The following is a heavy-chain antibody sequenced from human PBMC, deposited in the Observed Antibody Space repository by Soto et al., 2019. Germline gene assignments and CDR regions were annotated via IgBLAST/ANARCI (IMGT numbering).Heavy chain of an antibody. CDR3: ARGYDNCSGGSCYLSADY. CDR1: GGTFSSYA. J-gene: IGHJ4*02. Sequence: QVQLVQSGAEVKKPGSSVKVSCKASGGTFSSYAISWVRQAPGQGLEWMGGIIPIFGTANYAQKLQGRVTITADEYTSTAYMEVSSLRSEDTAVYYCARGYDNCSGGSCYLSADYWGQGTLVTVSS. CDR2: IIPIFGTA. D-gene: IGHD2-15*01. V-gene: IGHV1-69*01.